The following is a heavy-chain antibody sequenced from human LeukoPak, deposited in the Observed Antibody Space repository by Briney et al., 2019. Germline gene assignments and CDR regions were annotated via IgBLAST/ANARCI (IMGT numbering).Heavy chain of an antibody. CDR2: INHSGST. D-gene: IGHD5-18*01. J-gene: IGHJ4*02. Sequence: SETLSLTCAVYGGSFSGYYWSWIRQPPGKGLEWIGEINHSGSTNYNPSLKSRVTISVDTSKNQFSLKLSSVTAADTAVYYCALRGGTAMVSFDYWGQGTLVTVSS. CDR3: ALRGGTAMVSFDY. CDR1: GGSFSGYY. V-gene: IGHV4-34*01.